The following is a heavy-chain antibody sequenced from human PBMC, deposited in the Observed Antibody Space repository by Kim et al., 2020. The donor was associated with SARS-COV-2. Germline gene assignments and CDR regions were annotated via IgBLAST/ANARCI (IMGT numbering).Heavy chain of an antibody. V-gene: IGHV3-66*01. D-gene: IGHD3-3*01. CDR2: IYSGGST. Sequence: GGSLRLSCAASGFTVSSNYMSWVRQAPGKGLEWVSVIYSGGSTYYADSVKGRFTISRDNSKNTLYLQMNSLRAEDTAVYYCARYPTGFWTFWRDAFDIWGQGTMVTVSS. J-gene: IGHJ3*02. CDR3: ARYPTGFWTFWRDAFDI. CDR1: GFTVSSNY.